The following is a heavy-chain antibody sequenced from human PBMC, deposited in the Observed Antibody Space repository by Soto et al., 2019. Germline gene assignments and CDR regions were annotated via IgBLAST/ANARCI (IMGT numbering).Heavy chain of an antibody. CDR3: TTLSPKLRYFDWLLDHGAFDS. CDR2: ISGSGGST. J-gene: IGHJ3*02. CDR1: GFTFSSYA. Sequence: PGGSLRLSCAASGFTFSSYAMSWVRQAPGKGLEWVSAISGSGGSTHYADSVKGRFTISRDNSKNTLYLQMNSLKTQDTAVYYCTTLSPKLRYFDWLLDHGAFDSWGKGTMLTVS. D-gene: IGHD3-9*01. V-gene: IGHV3-23*01.